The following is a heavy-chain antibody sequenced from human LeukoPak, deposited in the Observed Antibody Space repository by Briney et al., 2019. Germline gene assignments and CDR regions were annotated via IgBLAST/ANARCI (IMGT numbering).Heavy chain of an antibody. CDR1: GFTFSSYW. V-gene: IGHV3-74*01. Sequence: GGSLRLSCAASGFTFSSYWMYWVRQAPGKGLVWVSRINSDGSSTSYADSVKGRFTISRDNAKNTLYLQMNSLRAEDTAVYYCARGPPETYYYDSSGYYYRWFDPWGQGTLVTVSS. CDR2: INSDGSST. J-gene: IGHJ5*02. CDR3: ARGPPETYYYDSSGYYYRWFDP. D-gene: IGHD3-22*01.